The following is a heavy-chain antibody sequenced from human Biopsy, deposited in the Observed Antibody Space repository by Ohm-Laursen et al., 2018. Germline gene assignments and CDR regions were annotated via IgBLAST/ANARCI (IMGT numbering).Heavy chain of an antibody. CDR1: GVSINGGRYY. CDR3: ARLGSGDYFPTFFDF. J-gene: IGHJ4*02. D-gene: IGHD5-12*01. V-gene: IGHV4-31*03. CDR2: IFYSANT. Sequence: TLSHTCTVSGVSINGGRYYWNWIRHHPGKGLEWIGNIFYSANTYYNPSLKSRVTISVDTSKNQFSLKLSSVTAADTAVYYCARLGSGDYFPTFFDFWGQGALVTVSS.